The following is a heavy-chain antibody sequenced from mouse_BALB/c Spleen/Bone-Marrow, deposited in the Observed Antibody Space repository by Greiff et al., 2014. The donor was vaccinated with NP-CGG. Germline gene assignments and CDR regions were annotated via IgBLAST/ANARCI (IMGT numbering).Heavy chain of an antibody. V-gene: IGHV1S56*01. D-gene: IGHD2-4*01. CDR3: AREAYYDYDEGFAY. J-gene: IGHJ3*01. Sequence: VQLQQSGPELVKPGASVKMSCKASGYTFTSYYIHWVKQRPGQGLEWIGWIYPGDGSTKYNEKFKGKTTLTADKSSSTAYMLLSSLTSEDSATYFCAREAYYDYDEGFAYWGQGTLVTVSA. CDR2: IYPGDGST. CDR1: GYTFTSYY.